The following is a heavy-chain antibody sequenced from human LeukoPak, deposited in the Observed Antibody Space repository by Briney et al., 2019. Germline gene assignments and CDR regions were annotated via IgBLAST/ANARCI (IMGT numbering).Heavy chain of an antibody. CDR2: IWYDGSNK. V-gene: IGHV3-33*06. CDR1: GFTFSSYG. D-gene: IGHD1-26*01. J-gene: IGHJ4*02. Sequence: PGRSLRLSCAASGFTFSSYGMHWVRQAPGKGLEWVAVIWYDGSNKYYADSVKGRFTISRDNSKNTLSLQMDSLRAEDTAVYYCAKDFMGLSRFDSWGQGTLVTVSS. CDR3: AKDFMGLSRFDS.